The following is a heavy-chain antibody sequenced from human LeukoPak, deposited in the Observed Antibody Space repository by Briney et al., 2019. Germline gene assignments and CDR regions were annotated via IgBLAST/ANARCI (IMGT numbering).Heavy chain of an antibody. D-gene: IGHD2-21*02. V-gene: IGHV4-31*03. Sequence: SQTLSLTCTVSGGSFSSGGYYWSWIRQHPGTGLEWIGYIYYSGSTYYNPSLKSRVTISVDTSKNQFSLKLSSVTAADTAVYCCASCGRACGSDLAPDAFDIWGQGTMVSVSS. CDR1: GGSFSSGGYY. CDR2: IYYSGST. J-gene: IGHJ3*02. CDR3: ASCGRACGSDLAPDAFDI.